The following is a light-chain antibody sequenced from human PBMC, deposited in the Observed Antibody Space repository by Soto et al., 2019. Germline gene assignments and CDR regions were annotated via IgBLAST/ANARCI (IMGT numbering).Light chain of an antibody. J-gene: IGLJ2*01. Sequence: SYELTQPPSVSVAPGQTARITCGGNKIGSKSVHWYQQKPGQAPVLVVYDDSDRPSGIPERFSGSNSGTSASLAISGLRSEDEADYYCAAWDDSLSALFGGGTKVTVL. CDR3: AAWDDSLSAL. V-gene: IGLV3-21*02. CDR2: DDS. CDR1: KIGSKS.